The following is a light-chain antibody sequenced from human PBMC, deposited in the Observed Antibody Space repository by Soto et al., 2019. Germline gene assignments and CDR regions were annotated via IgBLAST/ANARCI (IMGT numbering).Light chain of an antibody. Sequence: DIQMTQSPSTLSGSVGDRVTITCRASQTISSWLAWYQQKPGKAPKLLIYKASSLESGVPSRFSGSGSGTDFTLTISSLQPDDFATYYCQQYYSYPWTFGQGTKVDIK. CDR3: QQYYSYPWT. CDR1: QTISSW. J-gene: IGKJ1*01. V-gene: IGKV1-5*03. CDR2: KAS.